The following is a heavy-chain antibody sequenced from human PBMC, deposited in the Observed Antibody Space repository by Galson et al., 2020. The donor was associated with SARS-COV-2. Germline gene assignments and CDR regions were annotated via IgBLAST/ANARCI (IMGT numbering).Heavy chain of an antibody. CDR2: MKQDGSEK. CDR1: GFTSNNYW. CDR3: VRERYCGTTSCYVGNYYYIDV. V-gene: IGHV3-7*01. J-gene: IGHJ6*03. D-gene: IGHD2-2*01. Sequence: GGSLRLSCAASGFTSNNYWMSWVRQAPGKGLEWVANMKQDGSEKHYVDSVKDRFTISRDNGKNSLYLQMNSLRVEDTALYYCVRERYCGTTSCYVGNYYYIDVWGKGTTVTVSS.